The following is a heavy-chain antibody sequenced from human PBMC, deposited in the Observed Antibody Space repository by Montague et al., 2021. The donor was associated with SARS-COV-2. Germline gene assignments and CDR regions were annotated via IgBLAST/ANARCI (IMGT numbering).Heavy chain of an antibody. D-gene: IGHD2-8*02. V-gene: IGHV6-1*01. CDR3: ARDLYWAFDA. Sequence: CAISGDSVSSNIAAWNWNRQSPSIGLEWLGRTKYTSTRYETYAVSVQSRITITADTSKNQFSLHLNSVTPEDTAVYYCARDLYWAFDAWGLGTTVTVSA. J-gene: IGHJ3*01. CDR2: TKYTSTRYE. CDR1: GDSVSSNIAA.